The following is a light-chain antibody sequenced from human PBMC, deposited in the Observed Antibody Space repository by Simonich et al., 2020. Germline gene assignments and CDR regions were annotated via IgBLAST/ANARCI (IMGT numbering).Light chain of an antibody. CDR1: SSDVGGYNY. V-gene: IGLV2-11*02. Sequence: QSALTQPRSVSGSPGQAVTISCTGTSSDVGGYNYVSWYQQHPGKAPNLMIYDVSKRPSGVPDRFSGSKSGNTASLTISGLQAEDEADYYCCSYEGSYTWVFGGGTKLTVL. CDR2: DVS. J-gene: IGLJ3*02. CDR3: CSYEGSYTWV.